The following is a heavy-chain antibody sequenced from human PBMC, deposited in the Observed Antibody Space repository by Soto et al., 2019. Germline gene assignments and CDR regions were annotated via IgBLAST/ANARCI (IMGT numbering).Heavy chain of an antibody. CDR3: ARDDYGIYPY. CDR1: GYTFTGYY. D-gene: IGHD1-26*01. Sequence: ASVKVSFKASGYTFTGYYLHWLRQAPGQGLEWMGWINPNNGGTNYAQKFQGRVTMTRDTSIGTAYMELSRLKSDDTALYYCARDDYGIYPYWGQGTLVTVSS. CDR2: INPNNGGT. V-gene: IGHV1-2*02. J-gene: IGHJ4*02.